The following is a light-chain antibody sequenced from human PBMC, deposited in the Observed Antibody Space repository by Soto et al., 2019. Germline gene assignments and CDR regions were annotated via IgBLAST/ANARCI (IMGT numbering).Light chain of an antibody. CDR3: QQRSNGTPIT. V-gene: IGKV3-11*01. CDR1: QTVSSD. CDR2: DAS. J-gene: IGKJ5*01. Sequence: LFTQSPATVSLSPGERATLSCRASQTVSSDLAWYQQKPGQAPRLLIYDASNRATGIPARFSGSGSGTDFTLTISSPEPEDFAVYYCQQRSNGTPITFGQGTRLEIK.